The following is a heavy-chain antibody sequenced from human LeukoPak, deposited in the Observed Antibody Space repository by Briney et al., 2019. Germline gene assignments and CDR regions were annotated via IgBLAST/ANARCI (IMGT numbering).Heavy chain of an antibody. V-gene: IGHV4-61*02. CDR2: IYTSGTT. Sequence: SEPLSLTCAVSGSSISSGRYYWSWIRQPAGKGLEWIRRIYTSGTTNYNPSLKSRATKSADTSKNQFSLKLSPVTAADTAEYYCTRVTRGNAFDIWGQGTMVTVSS. CDR1: GSSISSGRYY. J-gene: IGHJ3*02. CDR3: TRVTRGNAFDI. D-gene: IGHD3-16*01.